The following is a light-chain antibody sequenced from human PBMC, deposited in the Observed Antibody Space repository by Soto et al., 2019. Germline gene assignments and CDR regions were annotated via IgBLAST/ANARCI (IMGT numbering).Light chain of an antibody. CDR1: SSDVGAYNY. J-gene: IGLJ1*01. CDR2: DVS. CDR3: CSYTSSSTYV. Sequence: QSVLTQPASVSGSPGQSITISCTGTSSDVGAYNYVSWFQQYPGKAPKLMIYDVSNRPSGVSNRFSGPKSGNTASLTISGLQAEDEADYYCCSYTSSSTYVFGTGTKVTVL. V-gene: IGLV2-14*01.